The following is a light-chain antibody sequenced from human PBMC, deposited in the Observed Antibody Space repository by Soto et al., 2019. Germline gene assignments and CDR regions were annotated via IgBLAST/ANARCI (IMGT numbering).Light chain of an antibody. CDR2: GAS. J-gene: IGKJ1*01. CDR3: QQYSSWLWT. Sequence: IVMTQSPATLSASPGERANLSCRASESVGTKLAWYQQTPGQAPRLLIYGASNRATGVPARISGSVSGTEFTLTIASLQSEDFAIYYCQQYSSWLWTFGQGTKMEIK. V-gene: IGKV3-15*01. CDR1: ESVGTK.